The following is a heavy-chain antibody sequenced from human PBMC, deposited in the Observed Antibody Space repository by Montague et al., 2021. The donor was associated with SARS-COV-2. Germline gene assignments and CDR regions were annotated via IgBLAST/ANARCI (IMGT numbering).Heavy chain of an antibody. V-gene: IGHV3-66*02. J-gene: IGHJ6*02. Sequence: SLRLSCAASGFTVSSNYTSWVRQAPGKGLEWVSVVYSGGSTYYADSVKGRFTISRDNSKNTLYLQMNSLRAEDTAVYYCARVYGSGSYYGVGMDVWGQGTTVTVSS. CDR2: VYSGGST. D-gene: IGHD3-10*01. CDR3: ARVYGSGSYYGVGMDV. CDR1: GFTVSSNY.